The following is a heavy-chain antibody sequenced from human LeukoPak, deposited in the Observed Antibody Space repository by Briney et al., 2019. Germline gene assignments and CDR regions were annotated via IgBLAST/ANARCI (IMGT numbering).Heavy chain of an antibody. CDR2: IYSGGST. J-gene: IGHJ4*02. CDR1: GFTVSSNY. Sequence: GGSLRLSCAASGFTVSSNYMSWVRQAPGKGLEWVSVIYSGGSTYYADSVKGRFTISRDNSKNTLYLQMNSLRAEDTAVYYCARGGTGYYPNYWGQGTLATVSS. V-gene: IGHV3-53*01. CDR3: ARGGTGYYPNY. D-gene: IGHD3-9*01.